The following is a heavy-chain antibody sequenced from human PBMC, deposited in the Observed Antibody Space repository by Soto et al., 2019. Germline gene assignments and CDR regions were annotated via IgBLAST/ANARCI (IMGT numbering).Heavy chain of an antibody. Sequence: QVQLVESGGGVVQPGRSLRLSCAPSGFIFSSYGMHWVRQAPGKGLEWVAVIRYDGSNKYYADSVRGRFTISRDNSKNRLYLQMNSLRAEDTALYYCARVKQGRGGYDSPCDYWGQGTLVTVSS. V-gene: IGHV3-33*01. D-gene: IGHD5-12*01. CDR2: IRYDGSNK. CDR3: ARVKQGRGGYDSPCDY. CDR1: GFIFSSYG. J-gene: IGHJ4*02.